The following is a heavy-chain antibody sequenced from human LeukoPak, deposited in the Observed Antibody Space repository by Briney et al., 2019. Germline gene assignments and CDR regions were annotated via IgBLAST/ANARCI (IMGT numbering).Heavy chain of an antibody. J-gene: IGHJ4*02. V-gene: IGHV1-69-2*01. Sequence: ASVKVSCKVSGYTFTDYYMHWVQQAPGKGLEWMGLVDPEDGETIYAEKFQGRVTITADTSTDTAYMELSSLRSEDTAVYYCASLTTVTPYYFAYWGQGTLVTVSS. CDR2: VDPEDGET. CDR3: ASLTTVTPYYFAY. CDR1: GYTFTDYY. D-gene: IGHD4-17*01.